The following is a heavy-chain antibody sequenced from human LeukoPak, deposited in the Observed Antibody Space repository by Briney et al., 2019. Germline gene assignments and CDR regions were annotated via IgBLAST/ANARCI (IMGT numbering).Heavy chain of an antibody. V-gene: IGHV3-23*01. CDR3: AKEKTTRSAIGFDY. D-gene: IGHD4-17*01. CDR2: ISGSGGST. J-gene: IGHJ4*02. CDR1: DFTFTSYG. Sequence: GGSLRLSCAASDFTFTSYGMSWVRQAPGKGLEWVSAISGSGGSTYYADSVKGRFTISRDNSKNTLYLRMNSLRVEDTAVYYCAKEKTTRSAIGFDYWGQGTLVTVSS.